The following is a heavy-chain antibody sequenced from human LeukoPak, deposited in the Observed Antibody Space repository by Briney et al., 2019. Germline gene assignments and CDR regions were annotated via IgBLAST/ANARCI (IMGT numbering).Heavy chain of an antibody. CDR3: AKQSLSGSYWDYFDY. CDR2: ISGSGGST. J-gene: IGHJ4*02. CDR1: GFTFSSYA. Sequence: PGGSLRLSCAASGFTFSSYAMSWVRQAPGKGLEWVSAISGSGGSTYYADSVKGRFTISRDNSKNTLYLQMNSLRAEDTAVYYCAKQSLSGSYWDYFDYWGQGTLVTVSS. D-gene: IGHD1-26*01. V-gene: IGHV3-23*01.